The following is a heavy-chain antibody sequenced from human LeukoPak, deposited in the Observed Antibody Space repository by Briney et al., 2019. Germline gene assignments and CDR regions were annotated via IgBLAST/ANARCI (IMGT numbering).Heavy chain of an antibody. CDR3: ARDPTYGYFDY. D-gene: IGHD3-10*01. CDR1: GFTFSSYW. V-gene: IGHV3-30-3*01. Sequence: GGSLRLSCAASGFTFSSYWMSWVRQAPGKGLEWVAVISYDGSNKYYADSVKGRFTISRDNSKNTLYLQMNSLRAEDTAVYYCARDPTYGYFDYWGQGTLVTVSS. CDR2: ISYDGSNK. J-gene: IGHJ4*02.